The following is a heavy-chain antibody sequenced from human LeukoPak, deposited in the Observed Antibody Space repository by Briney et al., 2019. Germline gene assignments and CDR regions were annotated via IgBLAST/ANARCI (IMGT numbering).Heavy chain of an antibody. CDR3: ARDPSSSYIDY. CDR1: GGSFSGYY. Sequence: PSETLSLTCAVYGGSFSGYYWSWIRQPPGKGLEWIGEINHSGSTNYNPSLKSRVTISVDTSKNQFSLKLSSVTAADTAVYYCARDPSSSYIDYWGQGTLVTVSS. D-gene: IGHD3-22*01. J-gene: IGHJ4*02. CDR2: INHSGST. V-gene: IGHV4-34*01.